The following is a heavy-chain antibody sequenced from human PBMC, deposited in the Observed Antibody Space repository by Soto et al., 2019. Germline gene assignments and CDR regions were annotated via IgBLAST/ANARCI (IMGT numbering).Heavy chain of an antibody. J-gene: IGHJ4*02. D-gene: IGHD2-15*01. CDR2: INPSGGST. Sequence: ASVKVSCKASGNTFTKYYIHWVRQAPGQGLEWMGIINPSGGSTSYVQKFQGRVTMTRDTPTSTVYMELSSLSSEDTAVYYCAMVYCSGGSCYSSRFDYWGQGTLVTVSS. CDR1: GNTFTKYY. CDR3: AMVYCSGGSCYSSRFDY. V-gene: IGHV1-46*03.